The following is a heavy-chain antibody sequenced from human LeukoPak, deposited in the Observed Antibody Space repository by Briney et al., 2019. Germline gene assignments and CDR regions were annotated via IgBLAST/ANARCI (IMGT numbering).Heavy chain of an antibody. Sequence: GGSLRLSCAASGFTFSSYAMSWVRQAPGKGLQWVSAISGSGGSAYYADSVKGRFTISRDNSKNTLYLQMNSLRAEDTAVYYCAARPGVDAFDIWGQGTMVTVSS. CDR1: GFTFSSYA. D-gene: IGHD3-10*01. CDR2: ISGSGGSA. V-gene: IGHV3-23*01. J-gene: IGHJ3*02. CDR3: AARPGVDAFDI.